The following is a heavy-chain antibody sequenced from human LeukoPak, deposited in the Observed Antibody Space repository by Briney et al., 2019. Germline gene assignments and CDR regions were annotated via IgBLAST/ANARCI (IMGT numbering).Heavy chain of an antibody. CDR3: ARESPSSGSYVFDY. Sequence: AXVKVSCKASGYTFTSYDINWVRQAPGQGLEWMGWMNPNSGNTGYAQKFQGRVTMTRNTSISTTYMELSSLRSEDTAVYYCARESPSSGSYVFDYWGQGTLVTVSS. CDR2: MNPNSGNT. J-gene: IGHJ4*02. D-gene: IGHD3-10*01. V-gene: IGHV1-8*01. CDR1: GYTFTSYD.